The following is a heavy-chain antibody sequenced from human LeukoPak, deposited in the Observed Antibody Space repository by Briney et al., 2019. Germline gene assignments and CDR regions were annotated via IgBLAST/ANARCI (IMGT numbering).Heavy chain of an antibody. CDR1: GYTFTGYY. CDR3: ARDGIRGVIAYYFDY. V-gene: IGHV1-2*02. Sequence: APVKVSCKASGYTFTGYYMHWVRQAPGQGLEWMGWINPNSGGTNYAQKFQGRVTMTRDTSISTAYMELSRLRSDDTAVYYCARDGIRGVIAYYFDYWGQGTLVTVSS. D-gene: IGHD3-10*01. J-gene: IGHJ4*02. CDR2: INPNSGGT.